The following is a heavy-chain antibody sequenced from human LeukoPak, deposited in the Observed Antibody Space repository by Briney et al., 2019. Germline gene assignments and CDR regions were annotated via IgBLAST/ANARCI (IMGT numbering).Heavy chain of an antibody. Sequence: GGSLRLSCAGSGLIFSGYWMGWVRQVPGKGLEWVANIQKDGGEDYYVDSVKGRFSISRDNPKNLLYLQMHSLRDEDTAVYFCVRLQWVGLMFDFWGQGTLVTVSS. CDR2: IQKDGGED. CDR3: VRLQWVGLMFDF. J-gene: IGHJ4*02. D-gene: IGHD6-19*01. CDR1: GLIFSGYW. V-gene: IGHV3-7*03.